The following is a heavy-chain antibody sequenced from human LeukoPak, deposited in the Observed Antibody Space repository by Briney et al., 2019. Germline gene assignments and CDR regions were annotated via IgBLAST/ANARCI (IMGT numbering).Heavy chain of an antibody. Sequence: PGGSLRLSCAASGFTFSSYWMHWVRQAPGKGLVWVSRINSDGSSTSYADSVKGRFTISRDNAKNTLYLQMNSLRAEDTAVYYCTRGREMRLYAFDIWGQGTMVTVSS. CDR1: GFTFSSYW. V-gene: IGHV3-74*01. J-gene: IGHJ3*02. CDR3: TRGREMRLYAFDI. CDR2: INSDGSST.